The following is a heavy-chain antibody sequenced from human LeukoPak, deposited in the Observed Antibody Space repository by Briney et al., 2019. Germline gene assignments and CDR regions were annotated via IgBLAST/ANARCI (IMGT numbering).Heavy chain of an antibody. CDR1: GFTFSSYA. D-gene: IGHD2-15*01. CDR3: AKELVVVVVAATHRYFDY. Sequence: PGGSLRLSCAASGFTFSSYAMSWVRQAPGKGLEWVSAISGSDGSTYYADSVKGRFTISRDNSKNTLYLQMNSLRAEDTAVYYCAKELVVVVVAATHRYFDYWGQGTLVTVSS. V-gene: IGHV3-23*01. CDR2: ISGSDGST. J-gene: IGHJ4*02.